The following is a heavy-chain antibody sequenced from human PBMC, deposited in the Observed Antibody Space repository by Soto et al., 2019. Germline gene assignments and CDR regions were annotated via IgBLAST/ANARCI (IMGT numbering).Heavy chain of an antibody. CDR3: AKDWENAFDI. V-gene: IGHV3-33*06. J-gene: IGHJ3*02. CDR2: IWNDASNK. CDR1: GFTFSTYG. D-gene: IGHD1-26*01. Sequence: VQLVESGGGVVQPGRSLRLSCAASGFTFSTYGMHWVRQAPGKGLEWVALIWNDASNKYYADSVKGRFTISRDSSKNTLYLEMNSLRAEDTALYYCAKDWENAFDIWGQGTMVTVSS.